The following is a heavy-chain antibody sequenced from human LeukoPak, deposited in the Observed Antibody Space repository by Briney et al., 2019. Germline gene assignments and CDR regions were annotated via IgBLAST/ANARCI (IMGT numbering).Heavy chain of an antibody. Sequence: GASLRLSCAASGFTLSNYAMSWVRQAPGKGLEWVSAITGSGGNTYYADSVKGRFTISRDNSKNTVFLQMNSLRAEDTAVYYCAKWGDYDVLTGYYVPDYWGQGTLVTVSS. V-gene: IGHV3-23*01. D-gene: IGHD3-9*01. J-gene: IGHJ4*02. CDR3: AKWGDYDVLTGYYVPDY. CDR2: ITGSGGNT. CDR1: GFTLSNYA.